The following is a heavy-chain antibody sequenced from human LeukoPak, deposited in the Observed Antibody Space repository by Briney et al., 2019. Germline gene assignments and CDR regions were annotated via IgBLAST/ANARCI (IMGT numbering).Heavy chain of an antibody. Sequence: ASVKVSCKASGHTFTGYYMHWVRQVPGQGLEWMGWINPNSGGTNYAQKFQGRVTMTRDTSISTAYMELSRLRSDDTAVYYCARDDGSWDQTNFDYWGQGTLVTVSS. D-gene: IGHD2-15*01. CDR1: GHTFTGYY. CDR3: ARDDGSWDQTNFDY. CDR2: INPNSGGT. J-gene: IGHJ4*02. V-gene: IGHV1-2*02.